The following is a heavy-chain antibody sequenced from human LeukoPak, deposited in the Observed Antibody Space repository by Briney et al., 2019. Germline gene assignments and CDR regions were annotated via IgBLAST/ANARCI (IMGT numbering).Heavy chain of an antibody. CDR2: INPSGGNT. V-gene: IGHV1-46*01. D-gene: IGHD2-15*01. CDR1: GYTFTSYY. CDR3: ARDVSDCSGGSCYSYFDH. J-gene: IGHJ4*02. Sequence: ASVKVSCKASGYTFTSYYMHWVRQAPGRGLEWMGIINPSGGNTSYAQKFQGRVTMTRDTSTSTVYMELSSLRSEDTAVYYCARDVSDCSGGSCYSYFDHWGQGTLVTVSS.